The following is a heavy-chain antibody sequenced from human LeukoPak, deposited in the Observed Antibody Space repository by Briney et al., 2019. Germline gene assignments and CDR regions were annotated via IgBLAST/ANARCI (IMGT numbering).Heavy chain of an antibody. CDR3: AKDRRYCSGGSCSGAAFDI. Sequence: GGSLRLSCAASGFTFSSYAKSWVRQAPGKGLEWVSGISGSGGSTYYADSVKGRFTISRDNSKNTLYLQMNSLRAEDTAVYYCAKDRRYCSGGSCSGAAFDIWGQGTMVTISS. V-gene: IGHV3-23*01. D-gene: IGHD2-15*01. J-gene: IGHJ3*02. CDR1: GFTFSSYA. CDR2: ISGSGGST.